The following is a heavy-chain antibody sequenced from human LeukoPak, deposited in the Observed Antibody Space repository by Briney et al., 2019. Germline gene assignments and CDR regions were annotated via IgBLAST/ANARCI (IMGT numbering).Heavy chain of an antibody. V-gene: IGHV4-39*07. Sequence: PSETLSLTCTGSGGSISSSSYYWGWIRQPPGKGLEWIGSIYYSGSTYYNPSLKSRVTISVDTSKNQFSLKLSSVTAADTAVYYCASQPLVVVITTILDAFDIWGQGTMVTVSS. D-gene: IGHD3-22*01. J-gene: IGHJ3*02. CDR1: GGSISSSSYY. CDR2: IYYSGST. CDR3: ASQPLVVVITTILDAFDI.